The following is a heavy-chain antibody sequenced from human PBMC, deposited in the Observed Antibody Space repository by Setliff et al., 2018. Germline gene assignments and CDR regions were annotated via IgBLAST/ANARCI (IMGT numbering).Heavy chain of an antibody. CDR3: ARAPSVELVTIRTNSWFTY. Sequence: ASVKVSCKASGYTFRNYAFAWVRQAPGQGLEWVGWISVYNGDTNYAQKFQGRVTLTTDTSTSTAYMELRSLTSDDSAFYYCARAPSVELVTIRTNSWFTYWGQGTMVT. V-gene: IGHV1-18*01. CDR1: GYTFRNYA. J-gene: IGHJ4*02. CDR2: ISVYNGDT. D-gene: IGHD5-18*01.